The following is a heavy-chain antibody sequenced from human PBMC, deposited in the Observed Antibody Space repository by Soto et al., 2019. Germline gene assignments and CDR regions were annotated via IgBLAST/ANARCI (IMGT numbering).Heavy chain of an antibody. Sequence: PSETLSLTVTVAGGSISGGGYYWSWIRQHPGKGLEWIGYIYYSGITNYNPSLKSRVTISVDTSKNQFSLKLSSVTAADTAVYYCARRYGGTFDYWGQGTLVTVSS. CDR3: ARRYGGTFDY. V-gene: IGHV4-61*08. J-gene: IGHJ4*02. CDR2: IYYSGIT. CDR1: GGSISGGGYY. D-gene: IGHD2-15*01.